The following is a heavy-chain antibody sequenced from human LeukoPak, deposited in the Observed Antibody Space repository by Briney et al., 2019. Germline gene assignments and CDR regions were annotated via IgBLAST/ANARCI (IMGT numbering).Heavy chain of an antibody. J-gene: IGHJ5*02. Sequence: GGSLRLSCAASGFTFSSYSMNWVRQAPGKGLEWVSSISSSSSYIYYADSVKGRFTISRDNAKNSLYLQMNSLRAEDTAVYYCARDLTVPNWFDPWGQGTLVTVSS. CDR2: ISSSSSYI. CDR1: GFTFSSYS. V-gene: IGHV3-21*01. CDR3: ARDLTVPNWFDP.